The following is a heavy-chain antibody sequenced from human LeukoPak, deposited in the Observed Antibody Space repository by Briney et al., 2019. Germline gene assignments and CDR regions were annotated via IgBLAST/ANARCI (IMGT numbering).Heavy chain of an antibody. Sequence: PGRSLRLSCTASGFTFGDYAMSWFRQAPGKGLEWVGFIRRKAYGGTTEYAASVKGRFTISRDDSKSIAYLQRNSLKIEDTALYYCTRTYYDSSGVFDYWGQGTLVTVSS. J-gene: IGHJ4*02. V-gene: IGHV3-49*03. CDR1: GFTFGDYA. D-gene: IGHD3-22*01. CDR2: IRRKAYGGTT. CDR3: TRTYYDSSGVFDY.